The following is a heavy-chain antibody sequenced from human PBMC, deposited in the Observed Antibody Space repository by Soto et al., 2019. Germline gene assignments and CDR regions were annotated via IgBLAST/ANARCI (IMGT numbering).Heavy chain of an antibody. Sequence: QVQLVQSGAEVKKPGASVKVSCKASGYTFTSYAMHWVCQAPGQRLEWMGWINAGNGNTKYSQKFQGRVTITRDTSASTAYMELSSLRSEDTAVYYCARDLGGNSGPDYWGQGTLVTVSS. CDR2: INAGNGNT. V-gene: IGHV1-3*01. D-gene: IGHD2-21*02. CDR1: GYTFTSYA. CDR3: ARDLGGNSGPDY. J-gene: IGHJ4*02.